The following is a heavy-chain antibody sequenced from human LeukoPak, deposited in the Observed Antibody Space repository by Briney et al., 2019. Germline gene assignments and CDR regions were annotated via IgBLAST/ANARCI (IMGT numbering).Heavy chain of an antibody. V-gene: IGHV4-59*01. CDR3: ARDWGPYGSGTLRRGHYYYYYGMDV. J-gene: IGHJ6*02. CDR2: IYYSGST. Sequence: SETLSLTCTVSGGSISSYYWSWIRQPPGKGLEWIGYIYYSGSTNYNPSLKSRVTISVDTSKNQFSLKLSSVTAADTAVYYCARDWGPYGSGTLRRGHYYYYYGMDVWGQGTTVTVSS. D-gene: IGHD3-10*01. CDR1: GGSISSYY.